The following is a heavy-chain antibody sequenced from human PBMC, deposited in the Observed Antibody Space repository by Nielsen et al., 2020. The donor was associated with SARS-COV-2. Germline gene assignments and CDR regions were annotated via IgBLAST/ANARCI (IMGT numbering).Heavy chain of an antibody. CDR3: ARPPYYYGSGSYYTENFDY. CDR1: GYSFTSYW. CDR2: IYPGDSDT. J-gene: IGHJ4*02. Sequence: GASLKISCKGSGYSFTSYWIGWVRQLPGKGLEWMGIIYPGDSDTRYSPSFQGQVTISADKSISTAYLQWSSLKASDTAMYYCARPPYYYGSGSYYTENFDYWGQGTLVTVSS. D-gene: IGHD3-10*01. V-gene: IGHV5-51*01.